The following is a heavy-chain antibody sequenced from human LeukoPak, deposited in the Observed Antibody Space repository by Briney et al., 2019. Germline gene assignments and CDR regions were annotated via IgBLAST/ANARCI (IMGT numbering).Heavy chain of an antibody. J-gene: IGHJ4*02. CDR3: AYDSSGSNDY. D-gene: IGHD3-22*01. Sequence: GRSLRLSCTASGFTFGDYAMSWFRQAPGKGLEWVGLIRSKAYGGTTEYAASVKGRFTISRDDSKSIAYLQMNSLKTEDTAVYYCAYDSSGSNDYWGQGTLVTVSS. CDR2: IRSKAYGGTT. V-gene: IGHV3-49*03. CDR1: GFTFGDYA.